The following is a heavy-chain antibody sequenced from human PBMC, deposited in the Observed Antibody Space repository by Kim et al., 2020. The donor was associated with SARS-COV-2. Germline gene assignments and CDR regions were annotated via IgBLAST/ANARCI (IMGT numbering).Heavy chain of an antibody. CDR2: ISYDGSNK. J-gene: IGHJ4*02. CDR1: GFTFSSYA. Sequence: GGSLRLSCAASGFTFSSYAMHWVRQAPGKGLEWVAVISYDGSNKYYADSVKGRFTISRDNSKNTLYLQMNSLRAEDTAVYYCARFHSSSWSYYFDYWGQG. V-gene: IGHV3-30*04. CDR3: ARFHSSSWSYYFDY. D-gene: IGHD6-13*01.